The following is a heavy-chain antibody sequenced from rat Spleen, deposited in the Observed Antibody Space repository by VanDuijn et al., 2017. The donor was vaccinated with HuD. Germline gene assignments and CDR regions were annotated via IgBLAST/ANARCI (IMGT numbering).Heavy chain of an antibody. J-gene: IGHJ4*01. CDR2: IWTNGNT. CDR3: ARDVANYYGGTYGVMAA. D-gene: IGHD1-12*02. CDR1: GFSLINYN. V-gene: IGHV2-30*01. Sequence: QVRLKESGPGLVQPSQTLSLTCTVSGFSLINYNMHWVRQPTGKGLEWMGVIWTNGNTDYNSALNSRLSISRDTSKSQVFLKMNSLQTEDTATYYCARDVANYYGGTYGVMAAWGQGASVTVSS.